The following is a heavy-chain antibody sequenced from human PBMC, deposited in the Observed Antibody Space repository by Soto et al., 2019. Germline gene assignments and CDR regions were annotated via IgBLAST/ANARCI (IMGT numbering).Heavy chain of an antibody. V-gene: IGHV3-30*03. CDR2: ISYDGSNK. CDR3: APWFGAFDY. Sequence: QVQLVESGGGVVQPGRSLRLSCAASGFTFSSYGMHGVRQAPGKGLEWVAVISYDGSNKYYADSVKGRFSISRDNSKNTLYLLMNSLRAEDTAVYYCAPWFGAFDYWGQGILVTVSS. D-gene: IGHD3-10*01. CDR1: GFTFSSYG. J-gene: IGHJ4*02.